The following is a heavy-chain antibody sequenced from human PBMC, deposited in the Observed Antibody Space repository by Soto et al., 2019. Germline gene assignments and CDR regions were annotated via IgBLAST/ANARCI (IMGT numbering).Heavy chain of an antibody. V-gene: IGHV3-30-3*01. Sequence: HPGGSLRLSCAASGFTFSSYVMHWVRQAPGKGLEWVAVISYDGSNKYYADSVKGRFTISRDNSKNTLYLQMNSLRAEDTAVYYCASGDTATPFYYYYGMDVWGQGTTVTVSS. J-gene: IGHJ6*02. CDR3: ASGDTATPFYYYYGMDV. D-gene: IGHD5-18*01. CDR1: GFTFSSYV. CDR2: ISYDGSNK.